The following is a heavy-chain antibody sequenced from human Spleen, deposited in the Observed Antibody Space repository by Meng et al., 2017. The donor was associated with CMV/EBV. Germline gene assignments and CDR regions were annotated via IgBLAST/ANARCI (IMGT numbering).Heavy chain of an antibody. CDR1: GGSFSGYY. CDR3: ASFDGYNNFDY. J-gene: IGHJ4*02. Sequence: QVQLPQWGAGLLKPSETLSLTCAVYGGSFSGYYWSWIRQPPGKGLEWIGEINHSGSTNYNPSLKSRVTISVDTSKNQFSLKLSSVTAADTAVYYCASFDGYNNFDYWGQGTLVTVSS. CDR2: INHSGST. D-gene: IGHD5-24*01. V-gene: IGHV4-34*01.